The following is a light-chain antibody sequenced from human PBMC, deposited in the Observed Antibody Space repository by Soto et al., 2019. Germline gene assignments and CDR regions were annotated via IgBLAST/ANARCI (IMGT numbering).Light chain of an antibody. CDR2: DAS. CDR1: QSVSSN. Sequence: EIVMTQSPATLSVSPGERATLSFRASQSVSSNLAWYQQKPGQAPRLLIYDASNRATGIPARFSGSGSGTDFTLTISSLEPEDFAIYYCQQYHWAPDTFGQGTRLEIK. J-gene: IGKJ5*01. V-gene: IGKV3D-15*01. CDR3: QQYHWAPDT.